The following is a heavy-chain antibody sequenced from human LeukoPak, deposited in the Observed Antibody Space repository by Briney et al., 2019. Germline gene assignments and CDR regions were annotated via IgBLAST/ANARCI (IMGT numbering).Heavy chain of an antibody. V-gene: IGHV3-48*02. CDR1: GFTFSSYS. J-gene: IGHJ4*02. CDR2: ISSSSSTI. Sequence: GGSLRLSCAASGFTFSSYSMNWVRQAPGKGLEWVSYISSSSSTIYYADSVKGRFTISRDIAKNSLYLQMNSLRDEYSAIYYCARVRPDYFDYWGQGTLVTVSS. D-gene: IGHD6-6*01. CDR3: ARVRPDYFDY.